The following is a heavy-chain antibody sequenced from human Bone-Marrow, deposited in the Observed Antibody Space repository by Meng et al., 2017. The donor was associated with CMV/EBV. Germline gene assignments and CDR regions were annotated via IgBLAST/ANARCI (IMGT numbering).Heavy chain of an antibody. CDR3: ARGYSKGLFGGMDV. D-gene: IGHD4-11*01. J-gene: IGHJ6*02. CDR1: EFTFSDYW. Sequence: GESLKISCAASEFTFSDYWMTWVRQAPGKGLEWVAVISYDGSNKYYADSVKDRFTISRDNSKNTLYLQMNSLRAEDTAVYYCARGYSKGLFGGMDVWGQGTTVTVSS. CDR2: ISYDGSNK. V-gene: IGHV3-30*03.